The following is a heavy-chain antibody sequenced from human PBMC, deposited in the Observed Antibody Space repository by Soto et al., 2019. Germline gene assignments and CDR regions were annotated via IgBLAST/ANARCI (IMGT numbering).Heavy chain of an antibody. Sequence: QVQLVQSGAEVKQPGASVKVSCKASGYMFTSYGISWVRQAPGQGLEWMGWINIYNGKTKYEQKFQGRVTMTKDTSTNIAYMELRSLTSDDTAVYYCARELGPYDFWSGSGSAYYYGMDVWGQGTTVTVSS. CDR2: INIYNGKT. J-gene: IGHJ6*02. CDR3: ARELGPYDFWSGSGSAYYYGMDV. V-gene: IGHV1-18*04. CDR1: GYMFTSYG. D-gene: IGHD3-3*01.